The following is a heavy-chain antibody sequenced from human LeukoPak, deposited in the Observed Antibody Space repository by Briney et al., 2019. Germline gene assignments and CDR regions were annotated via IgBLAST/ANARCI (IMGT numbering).Heavy chain of an antibody. CDR3: ARVRGVIGGEIDY. D-gene: IGHD3-10*01. CDR2: ISSNGGST. Sequence: GGSLRLSCAASGFTFSSYAMHWVRQAPGKGLEYVSAISSNGGSTYYANSVKGRFTISRDNSKNTLYLQMGSLRAEDMAVYYCARVRGVIGGEIDYWGQGTLVTVSS. J-gene: IGHJ4*02. V-gene: IGHV3-64*01. CDR1: GFTFSSYA.